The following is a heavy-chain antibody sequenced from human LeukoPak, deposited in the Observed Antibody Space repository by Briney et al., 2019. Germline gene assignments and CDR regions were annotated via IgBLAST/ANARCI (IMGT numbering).Heavy chain of an antibody. CDR2: IFYSGST. CDR3: ARRSSSLFYFDY. CDR1: GCSIISYY. D-gene: IGHD6-19*01. Sequence: PSGTLPLTCTVSGCSIISYYWSWIRQPPGKGQEWIGHIFYSGSTKYNPSLKSRVTISVDTSKNQFSLKLSSVTAADTAVYYCARRSSSLFYFDYWGQGTLVSVSS. V-gene: IGHV4-59*08. J-gene: IGHJ4*02.